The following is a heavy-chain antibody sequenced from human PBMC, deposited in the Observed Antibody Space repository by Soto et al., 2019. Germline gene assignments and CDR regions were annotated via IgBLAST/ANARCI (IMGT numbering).Heavy chain of an antibody. CDR2: IYHSGST. CDR1: GGSISSGGYS. CDR3: VGSGSSSDGYFDY. V-gene: IGHV4-30-2*01. Sequence: NPSETLSLTCAVSGGSISSGGYSWSWIRQPPGKGLEWIGYIYHSGSTYYNPSLKSRVTISVDRSKNQFSLKLSSVTAADTAVYYCVGSGSSSDGYFDYWGQGTLVTVSS. J-gene: IGHJ4*02. D-gene: IGHD6-6*01.